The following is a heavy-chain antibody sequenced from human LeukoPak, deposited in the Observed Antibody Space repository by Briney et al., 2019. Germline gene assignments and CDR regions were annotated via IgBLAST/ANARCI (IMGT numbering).Heavy chain of an antibody. D-gene: IGHD3-10*01. CDR3: AKDDAWLRFGE. CDR2: ISPSGDIT. Sequence: GGTLRLSCAASGFTFSNYGISWVRQAPGKGLEWVSGISPSGDITYYADSVKGRFTISRDNSKYTLYLEVISLTAEDTAVYYCAKDDAWLRFGEWSQGTLVTVSS. J-gene: IGHJ4*02. V-gene: IGHV3-23*01. CDR1: GFTFSNYG.